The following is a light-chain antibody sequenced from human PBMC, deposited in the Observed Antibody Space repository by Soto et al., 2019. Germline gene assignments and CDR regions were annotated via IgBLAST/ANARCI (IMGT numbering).Light chain of an antibody. CDR3: QQYGSSPST. J-gene: IGKJ1*01. Sequence: EIVLTQSPGTLSLSPGERATLSCRSSQSVSSNYLAWYQQKPGQAPRLLIYDASSRATGIPDRFSGSGSGTDFTLTISRQEPEDFAVYYCQQYGSSPSTFGQGTKVEIK. CDR2: DAS. V-gene: IGKV3-20*01. CDR1: QSVSSNY.